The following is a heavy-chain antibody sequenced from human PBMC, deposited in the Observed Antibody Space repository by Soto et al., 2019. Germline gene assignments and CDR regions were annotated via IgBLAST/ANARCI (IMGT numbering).Heavy chain of an antibody. CDR2: IDPSDSYT. Sequence: GESLKISCKGSGYSFTSYWINWVRQMPGKGLEWMGRIDPSDSYTKYSPSFQGHVTISADKSISTAYLQWSSLKASDTAMYYCAGAYSGYDFAPDFWGQGTLVTVSS. D-gene: IGHD5-12*01. J-gene: IGHJ4*02. V-gene: IGHV5-10-1*01. CDR1: GYSFTSYW. CDR3: AGAYSGYDFAPDF.